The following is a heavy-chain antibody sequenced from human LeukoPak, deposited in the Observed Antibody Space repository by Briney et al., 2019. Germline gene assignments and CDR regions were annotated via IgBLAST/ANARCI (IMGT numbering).Heavy chain of an antibody. CDR3: ARDLITDYGDYSGFDY. J-gene: IGHJ4*02. Sequence: GGSLRLSCAASGFTFSSYAMTWVRQATGKGLEWVAVISYDGSNKYYADSVKGRFTISRDNSKNTLYLQMNSLRAEDTAVYYCARDLITDYGDYSGFDYWGQGTLVTVSS. CDR2: ISYDGSNK. CDR1: GFTFSSYA. V-gene: IGHV3-30-3*01. D-gene: IGHD4-17*01.